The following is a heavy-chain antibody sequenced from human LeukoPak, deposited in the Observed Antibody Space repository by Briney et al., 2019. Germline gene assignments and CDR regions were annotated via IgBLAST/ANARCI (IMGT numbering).Heavy chain of an antibody. D-gene: IGHD6-19*01. CDR2: IYYSGST. Sequence: SETLSLTCTVSGGSISSSSYYWGWIRQPPGKGLEWIGSIYYSGSTYYNPSLKSRVTISVDTSKNQFSLKLSSVTAADTAVYYCARHADSSGWQFDYWGQGSLVTVSP. CDR3: ARHADSSGWQFDY. V-gene: IGHV4-39*01. J-gene: IGHJ4*02. CDR1: GGSISSSSYY.